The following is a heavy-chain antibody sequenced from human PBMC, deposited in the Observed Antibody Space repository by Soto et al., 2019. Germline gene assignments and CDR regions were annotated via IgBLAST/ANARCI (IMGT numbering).Heavy chain of an antibody. Sequence: PGGSLRLSCAASGFTFSSYAMHWVRQAPGKGLEYVSAISSNGGSTYYANSVKGRFTISRDNSKNTLYLQMGSLRAEDMAVYYCARGNYDILPYFMDFWGKGSTVIVSS. J-gene: IGHJ6*03. CDR1: GFTFSSYA. CDR3: ARGNYDILPYFMDF. D-gene: IGHD3-9*01. CDR2: ISSNGGST. V-gene: IGHV3-64*01.